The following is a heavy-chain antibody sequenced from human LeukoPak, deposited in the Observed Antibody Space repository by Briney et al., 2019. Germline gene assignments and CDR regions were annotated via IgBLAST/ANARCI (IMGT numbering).Heavy chain of an antibody. CDR3: AKDEGVYCSGGSCDHPDY. CDR2: ISGSGGST. Sequence: GGSLRLSCAASGFTFSSYAMSWVRQAPGKGLEWVSAISGSGGSTYYADSVRGRFTISRDNSKNTLYLQMNSLRAEDTAVYYCAKDEGVYCSGGSCDHPDYWGQGTLVTVSS. D-gene: IGHD2-15*01. V-gene: IGHV3-23*01. J-gene: IGHJ4*02. CDR1: GFTFSSYA.